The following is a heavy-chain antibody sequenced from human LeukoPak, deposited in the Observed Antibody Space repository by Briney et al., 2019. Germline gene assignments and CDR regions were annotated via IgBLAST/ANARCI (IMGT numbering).Heavy chain of an antibody. J-gene: IGHJ4*02. CDR1: GFSLSTNG. Sequence: GGSLRLSCAVSGFSLSTNGMSWVRQAPGKGLEWVSAITMSGTSTYYADSVKGRFTISRDSSKNTLYLQMNSLRAEDTAVYYCARDLPVSYWGQGTLVTVSS. CDR2: ITMSGTST. CDR3: ARDLPVSY. V-gene: IGHV3-23*01.